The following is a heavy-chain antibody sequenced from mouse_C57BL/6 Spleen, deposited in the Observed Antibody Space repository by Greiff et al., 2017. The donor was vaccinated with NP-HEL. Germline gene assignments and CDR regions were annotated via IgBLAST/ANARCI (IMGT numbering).Heavy chain of an antibody. D-gene: IGHD4-1*01. J-gene: IGHJ3*01. CDR2: ISSGGSYT. V-gene: IGHV5-6*01. Sequence: EVQLVESGGDLVKPGGSLKLSCAASGFTFSSYGMSWVRQTPDKRLEWVATISSGGSYTYYPDSVKGRFTISRDNAKNTLYLQMSSLKSENTAMYYCASLANWDVAYWGQGTLVTVSA. CDR3: ASLANWDVAY. CDR1: GFTFSSYG.